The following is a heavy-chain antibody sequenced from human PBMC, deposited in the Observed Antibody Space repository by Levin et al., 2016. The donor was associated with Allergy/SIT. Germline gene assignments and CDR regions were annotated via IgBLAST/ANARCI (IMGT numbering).Heavy chain of an antibody. Sequence: VRQAPGKGLEWVSYISSSSSTIYYADSVKGRFTISRDNAKNSLYLQMNSLRDEDTAVYYCARITENYDFWSGYYTGDAFDIWGQGTMVTVSS. CDR2: ISSSSSTI. V-gene: IGHV3-48*02. D-gene: IGHD3-3*01. J-gene: IGHJ3*02. CDR3: ARITENYDFWSGYYTGDAFDI.